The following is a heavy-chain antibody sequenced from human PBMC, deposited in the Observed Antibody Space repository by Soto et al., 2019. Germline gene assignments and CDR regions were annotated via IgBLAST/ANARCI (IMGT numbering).Heavy chain of an antibody. CDR2: INPNSGGT. CDR1: GYTFTGYY. D-gene: IGHD2-2*01. CDR3: ARGAGYCSSTSCYSYYYYAMDV. V-gene: IGHV1-2*02. Sequence: ASVKVSCKASGYTFTGYYMHWVRQAPGQGLEWMGWINPNSGGTNYAQKFQGRVTMTRDTSISTAYMELSRLRSDDTAVYYCARGAGYCSSTSCYSYYYYAMDVWGQGTTVTV. J-gene: IGHJ6*02.